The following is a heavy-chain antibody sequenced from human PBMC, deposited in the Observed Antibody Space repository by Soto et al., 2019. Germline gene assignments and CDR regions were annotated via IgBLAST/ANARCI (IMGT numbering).Heavy chain of an antibody. D-gene: IGHD3-10*01. J-gene: IGHJ4*02. CDR3: AASYGSGYRAFDY. Sequence: QVQLVQSGAEVKKPGSSVKVSCKASGDTFSFYTINWVRQAPGLGLEWMGRVNPIVSMSNYAQKFQGRVTITADKSTNKAYMQLSSLRSEDTAIYYCAASYGSGYRAFDYWGQGALVTVSS. CDR2: VNPIVSMS. CDR1: GDTFSFYT. V-gene: IGHV1-69*02.